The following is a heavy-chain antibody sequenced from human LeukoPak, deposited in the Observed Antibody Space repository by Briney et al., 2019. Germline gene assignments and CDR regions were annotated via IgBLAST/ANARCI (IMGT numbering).Heavy chain of an antibody. J-gene: IGHJ4*02. CDR2: IYISGST. D-gene: IGHD3-22*01. CDR3: ARDRGKYYYDSSGYYPFDY. Sequence: SQTLSLTCTVSGGSLSSGSYYWSWIRQPAGKGLEWVGRIYISGSTNYNPSLKSRGTISVDTSKNQFSLKLSSVTAADTAVYYCARDRGKYYYDSSGYYPFDYWGQGTLVTVSS. V-gene: IGHV4-61*02. CDR1: GGSLSSGSYY.